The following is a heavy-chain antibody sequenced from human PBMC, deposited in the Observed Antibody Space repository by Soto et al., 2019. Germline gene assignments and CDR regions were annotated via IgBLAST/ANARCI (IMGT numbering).Heavy chain of an antibody. J-gene: IGHJ3*02. Sequence: GESLKISCKASGYSFSFYWIGWVRQMPGKGLEWMAIMYPDDSDIRYSPAFEAHVTISADKSTSTAFLQRSSLKNSDTAMYYCAPAYPYAFVHSNYSHDAFDIWGQGTLVTV. CDR3: APAYPYAFVHSNYSHDAFDI. CDR1: GYSFSFYW. D-gene: IGHD2-2*01. V-gene: IGHV5-51*01. CDR2: MYPDDSDI.